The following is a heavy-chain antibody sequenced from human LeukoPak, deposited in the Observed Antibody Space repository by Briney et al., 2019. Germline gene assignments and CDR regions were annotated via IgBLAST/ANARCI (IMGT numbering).Heavy chain of an antibody. V-gene: IGHV4-34*01. CDR3: ARYSYGYWGFDY. CDR1: AGSFSGYY. CDR2: INHSGST. D-gene: IGHD5-18*01. J-gene: IGHJ4*02. Sequence: SETLSLTCAVYAGSFSGYYWSWIXQPPGXXLEWIGEINHSGSTNYNPSLERRVTISVDTSKNQFSLKLSSVTAADTAVYYCARYSYGYWGFDYWGQGTLVTVSS.